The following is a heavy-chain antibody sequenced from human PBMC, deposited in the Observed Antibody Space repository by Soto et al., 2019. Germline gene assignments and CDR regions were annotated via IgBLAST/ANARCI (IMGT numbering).Heavy chain of an antibody. CDR2: MYNRGST. D-gene: IGHD3-3*01. CDR1: GGSISSSSYY. Sequence: QLQLQESGPGLVKPSETLSLTCSVSGGSISSSSYYCGWIRQPPGKGLEWLGNMYNRGSTYYNPSLKSRVTISVDTSKNQFSLKLSSVIAADTAVYYCAIYQIITIFGMVTTVDYWGQGTLVTVSS. J-gene: IGHJ4*02. V-gene: IGHV4-39*01. CDR3: AIYQIITIFGMVTTVDY.